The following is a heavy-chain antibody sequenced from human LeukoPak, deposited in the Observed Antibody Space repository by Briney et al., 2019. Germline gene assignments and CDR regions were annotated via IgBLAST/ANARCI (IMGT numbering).Heavy chain of an antibody. J-gene: IGHJ4*02. CDR1: GGSISSYY. D-gene: IGHD4-17*01. Sequence: PSETLSLTCTVSGGSISSYYWSWIRQPAGKGLEWIGRIYTSGSTNYNPSLKSRVTMSVDTSKNQFSLKLSSVTAADTAVYYCARARTYGDYFGYYFDYWGQGTLVTVSS. CDR2: IYTSGST. V-gene: IGHV4-4*07. CDR3: ARARTYGDYFGYYFDY.